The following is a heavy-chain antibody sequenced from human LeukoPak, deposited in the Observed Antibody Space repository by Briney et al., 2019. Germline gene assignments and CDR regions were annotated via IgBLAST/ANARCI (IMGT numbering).Heavy chain of an antibody. D-gene: IGHD3-22*01. V-gene: IGHV3-30*18. CDR3: AKARPYYYDSSGSSAFDY. Sequence: GGSLRLSCAASGFTFSSYGMHWVRQAPGKGLEWVAVISYDGSNKYYADSVKGRFTISRDNSKNTLYLQVNRLRAEVTAVYSCAKARPYYYDSSGSSAFDYWGQGTLVTVSS. J-gene: IGHJ4*02. CDR1: GFTFSSYG. CDR2: ISYDGSNK.